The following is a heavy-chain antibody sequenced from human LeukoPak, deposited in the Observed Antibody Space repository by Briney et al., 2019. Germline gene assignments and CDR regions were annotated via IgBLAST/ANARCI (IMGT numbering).Heavy chain of an antibody. Sequence: ASVKVSCKASGYTFTSYGINWVRQATGQGPEWMAWLNPNSGDTGFAQKFQGRLTITRDTSINTAYMELNSLRSEDTAVYYCARGVPSSWSGDEYFQHWGQGTLVTVSS. CDR3: ARGVPSSWSGDEYFQH. J-gene: IGHJ1*01. D-gene: IGHD6-13*01. CDR2: LNPNSGDT. CDR1: GYTFTSYG. V-gene: IGHV1-8*03.